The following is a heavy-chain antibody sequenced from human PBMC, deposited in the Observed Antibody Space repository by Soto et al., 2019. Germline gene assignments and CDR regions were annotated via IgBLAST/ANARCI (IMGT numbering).Heavy chain of an antibody. CDR3: ARDLGYSSPPNYYYGMDV. D-gene: IGHD6-13*01. CDR2: IIPIFGRA. V-gene: IGHV1-69*01. CDR1: GGTFSSYA. J-gene: IGHJ6*02. Sequence: QVQLVQSGAEVKKPGSSVKVSCKASGGTFSSYAISWVRQAPGQGLEWMGGIIPIFGRANYAQKFQGRVTINADESTSTAYTELSSLRSEDTAVYYCARDLGYSSPPNYYYGMDVWGQGTTVTVSS.